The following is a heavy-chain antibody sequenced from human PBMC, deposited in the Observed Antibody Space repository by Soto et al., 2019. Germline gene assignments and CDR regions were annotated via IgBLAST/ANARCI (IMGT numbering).Heavy chain of an antibody. J-gene: IGHJ3*01. CDR2: IKKDGSET. V-gene: IGHV3-7*05. CDR1: GFTFSNFW. D-gene: IGHD1-1*01. Sequence: EIQLVESGGGFVQPGGSLRLSCAASGFTFSNFWMTWVRQARGKGLEWVANIKKDGSETHYVDSVKGRFTISRDNTKNSLYLQMSALRVDDTATYYCATDPNPACDVWGQGTMVTVAS. CDR3: ATDPNPACDV.